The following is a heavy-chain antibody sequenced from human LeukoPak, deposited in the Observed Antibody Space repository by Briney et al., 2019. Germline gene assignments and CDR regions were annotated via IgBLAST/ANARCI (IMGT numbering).Heavy chain of an antibody. Sequence: GGSLRLSCAASGFTFSSYAMSWVRQAPGKGLEWVSAISGSGGSTYYADSVKGRFTISRDNSKNTLYLQMNSLRAEDTAVYYCAKDLYYYDSSGYYPYWGQGTLVTVFS. J-gene: IGHJ4*02. CDR1: GFTFSSYA. D-gene: IGHD3-22*01. CDR2: ISGSGGST. V-gene: IGHV3-23*01. CDR3: AKDLYYYDSSGYYPY.